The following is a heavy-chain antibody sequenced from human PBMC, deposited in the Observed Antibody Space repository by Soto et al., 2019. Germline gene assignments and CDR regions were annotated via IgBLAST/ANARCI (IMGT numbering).Heavy chain of an antibody. CDR2: ISYDGSNK. J-gene: IGHJ4*02. CDR3: ARYSKSQSSSWYKGSFDY. Sequence: VGSLRLSCAASGFTFSSYAIHWVRQAPGQGLEWVAVISYDGSNKYYADSVKGRFTISRDNSKNTLYLQMNSLRAEDTAVYYCARYSKSQSSSWYKGSFDYWGQGTLVTVSS. V-gene: IGHV3-30-3*01. CDR1: GFTFSSYA. D-gene: IGHD6-13*01.